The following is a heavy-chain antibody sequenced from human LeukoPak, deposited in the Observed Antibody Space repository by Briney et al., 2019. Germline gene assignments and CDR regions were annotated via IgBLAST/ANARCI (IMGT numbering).Heavy chain of an antibody. Sequence: PSETLSLTCTVSGGSISSGGYYWSWIRQPPGKGLEWIGYIYYSGSTNYNPSLKSRVTISVDTSKNQFSLKLSSVTAADTAVYYCARDLIKVLRYFDWSGGYWGQGTLVTVSS. D-gene: IGHD3-9*01. V-gene: IGHV4-61*08. CDR2: IYYSGST. J-gene: IGHJ4*02. CDR1: GGSISSGGYY. CDR3: ARDLIKVLRYFDWSGGY.